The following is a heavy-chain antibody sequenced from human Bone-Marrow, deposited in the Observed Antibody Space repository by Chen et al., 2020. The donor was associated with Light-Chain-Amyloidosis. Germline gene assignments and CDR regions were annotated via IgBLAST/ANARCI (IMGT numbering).Heavy chain of an antibody. V-gene: IGHV4-34*12. CDR3: ARAIYRYYDLVNCYHYMDV. CDR1: GAPFSNSY. J-gene: IGHJ6*03. D-gene: IGHD3-3*01. CDR2: IIETGSA. Sequence: QVQLQEWGTGLLQPSAALYLTCAVSGAPFSNSYWTWVSQAPGKGREWMGEIIETGSASFNPTLKSRLTMSVEKSKNQFSLKLPSVTAADTAVYYCARAIYRYYDLVNCYHYMDVWGRGTTVTVS.